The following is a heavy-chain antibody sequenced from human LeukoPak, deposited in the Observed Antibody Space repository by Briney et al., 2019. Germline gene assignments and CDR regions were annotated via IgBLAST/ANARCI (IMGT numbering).Heavy chain of an antibody. CDR3: AKRAGYNANYFDH. J-gene: IGHJ4*02. D-gene: IGHD5-24*01. CDR2: ISGSGRTT. Sequence: GGSLRLSCAASGFAFNSYAMGWARQPPGGGLEWVSAISGSGRTTYRADSVQARYPISRENSRNTLSLQMNRRRAEETVIYYCAKRAGYNANYFDHWGQRTLVTVSS. V-gene: IGHV3-23*01. CDR1: GFAFNSYA.